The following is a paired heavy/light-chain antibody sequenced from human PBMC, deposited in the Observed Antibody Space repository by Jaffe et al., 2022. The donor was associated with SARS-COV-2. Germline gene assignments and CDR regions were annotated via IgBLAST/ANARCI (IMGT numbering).Light chain of an antibody. CDR1: GSNIGAGYD. Sequence: QSVLTQPPSVSGAPGQRVTISCTGSGSNIGAGYDVHWYQQLPGTAPKLLIYGNYNRPSGVPDRFSGSKSGTSASLAITGLQAEDEAHYYCQSYDSGLSGPLFGGGTKLTVL. CDR3: QSYDSGLSGPL. J-gene: IGLJ3*02. V-gene: IGLV1-40*01. CDR2: GNY.
Heavy chain of an antibody. Sequence: EVQLVETGGGLIQPGGSLRLSCAASGFTVSSYYMTWVRQAPGKGLEWVSVIYSGGDTSYADSVKGRFTISRDNSRNMVSLQMNSLRAEDTAVYYCARGDGGLDYWGQGTLVTVSS. D-gene: IGHD3-16*01. V-gene: IGHV3-53*02. CDR3: ARGDGGLDY. J-gene: IGHJ4*02. CDR2: IYSGGDT. CDR1: GFTVSSYY.